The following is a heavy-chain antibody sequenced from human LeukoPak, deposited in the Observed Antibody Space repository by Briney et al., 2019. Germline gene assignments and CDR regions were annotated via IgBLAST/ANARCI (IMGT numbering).Heavy chain of an antibody. Sequence: SETLSLTCTVSGGSISSGGYYWSWIRQPPGKGLEWIGYIYHSGSTYYNPSLKSRVTISVDRSKNQFSLKLSSVTAADTAAYYCARAKLVVVVPAAIHTFDPWGQGTLVTVSS. CDR3: ARAKLVVVVPAAIHTFDP. CDR1: GGSISSGGYY. CDR2: IYHSGST. V-gene: IGHV4-30-2*01. D-gene: IGHD2-2*01. J-gene: IGHJ5*02.